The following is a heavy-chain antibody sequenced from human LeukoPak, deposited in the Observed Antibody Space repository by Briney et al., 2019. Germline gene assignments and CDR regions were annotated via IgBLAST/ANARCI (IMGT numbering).Heavy chain of an antibody. CDR3: ARVSQRWGGYYYIPAGHDAFDI. V-gene: IGHV4-39*07. CDR1: GGSISSSSYY. Sequence: SETLSLTCTVSGGSISSSSYYWGWIRQPPGKGLEWIGSIYYSGSTYYNPSLKSRVTISVDTSKNQFSLKLSSVTAADTAVYYCARVSQRWGGYYYIPAGHDAFDIWGQGTMVAVSS. CDR2: IYYSGST. J-gene: IGHJ3*02. D-gene: IGHD3-22*01.